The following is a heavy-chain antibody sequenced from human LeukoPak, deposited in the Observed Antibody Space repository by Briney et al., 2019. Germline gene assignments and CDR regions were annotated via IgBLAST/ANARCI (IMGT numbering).Heavy chain of an antibody. D-gene: IGHD3-3*01. CDR3: ARTIFGVVIPTENWFDP. CDR2: IIPIFGTA. Sequence: SVKVSCKASGGTFSSYAISWVRQAPGQGLEWMGGIIPIFGTANYAQKFQGRVTITTDESTSTAYMELSSLRSEDTAVYYCARTIFGVVIPTENWFDPWGEGTLVTVSS. CDR1: GGTFSSYA. V-gene: IGHV1-69*05. J-gene: IGHJ5*02.